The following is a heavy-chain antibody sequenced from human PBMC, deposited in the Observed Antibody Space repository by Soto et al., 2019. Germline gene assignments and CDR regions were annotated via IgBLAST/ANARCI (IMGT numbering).Heavy chain of an antibody. CDR3: SQDLFVIPAATKEVDWFEH. D-gene: IGHD2-2*01. CDR2: ISGSGGST. CDR1: GFTFSSYA. V-gene: IGHV3-23*04. Sequence: EVQLVESGGGLVQQGVSLRLSFADSGFTFSSYAMSWVRQATGKGLEWVSAISGSGGSTYYADSVKGRFTISRDNSKITLYLQMNSLRAEDTAVYYCSQDLFVIPAATKEVDWFEHLGQGTLVTVSS. J-gene: IGHJ5*02.